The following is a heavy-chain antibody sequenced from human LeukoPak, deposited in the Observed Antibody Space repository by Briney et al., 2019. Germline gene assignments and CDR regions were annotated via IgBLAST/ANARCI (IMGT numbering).Heavy chain of an antibody. J-gene: IGHJ6*04. CDR1: GGPIRSGDYY. Sequence: SETLSLTCTVSGGPIRSGDYYWSWIRQPPGKGLEWIGCIYYSGSTYYNPALKSRVTISVDTSKTQFSLKLSSVTAADTAVYYCASYGDTEAHYYYYGMDVWGKGTTVTVSS. V-gene: IGHV4-30-4*01. CDR2: IYYSGST. D-gene: IGHD4-17*01. CDR3: ASYGDTEAHYYYYGMDV.